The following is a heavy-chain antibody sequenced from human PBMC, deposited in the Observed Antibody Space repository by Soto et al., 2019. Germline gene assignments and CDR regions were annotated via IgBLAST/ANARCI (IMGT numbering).Heavy chain of an antibody. V-gene: IGHV3-73*01. CDR2: IRSKANSYAT. J-gene: IGHJ6*02. D-gene: IGHD7-27*01. CDR1: GFTFSGSA. CDR3: TRPLPGRWGYYYYGMDV. Sequence: EVQLVESGGGLVQPGGSLKLSCAASGFTFSGSAMHWVRQASGKGLEWVGRIRSKANSYATAYAASVKGRFTISRDXSXNXXYLPMHSLKTEDKAVYYCTRPLPGRWGYYYYGMDVWGQGTTVTVSS.